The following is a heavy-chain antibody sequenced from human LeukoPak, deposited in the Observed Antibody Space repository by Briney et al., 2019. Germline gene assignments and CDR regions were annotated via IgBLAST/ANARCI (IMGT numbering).Heavy chain of an antibody. V-gene: IGHV1-18*01. CDR2: MNPNSGNT. CDR1: GYTFTSYD. J-gene: IGHJ4*02. CDR3: AREVGRGFDY. D-gene: IGHD1-26*01. Sequence: ASVKVSCKASGYTFTSYDINWVRQATGQGLEWMGWMNPNSGNTHYAQKLQGRVTMTTDTSTSTAYMEVRSLRSDDTAVYYCAREVGRGFDYWGQGTLVTVSS.